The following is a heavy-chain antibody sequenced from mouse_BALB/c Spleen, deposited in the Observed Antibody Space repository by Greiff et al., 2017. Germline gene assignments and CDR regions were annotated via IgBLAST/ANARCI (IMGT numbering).Heavy chain of an antibody. CDR1: GFTFSSYT. D-gene: IGHD2-14*01. Sequence: DVKLVESGGGLVQPGGSLKLSCAASGFTFSSYTMSWVRQTPEKRLEWVAYISNGGGSTYYPDTVKGRFTISRDNAKNTLYLQMSSLKSEDTAMYYCARHEARYDYFDYWGQGTTLTVSS. CDR2: ISNGGGST. V-gene: IGHV5-12-2*01. CDR3: ARHEARYDYFDY. J-gene: IGHJ2*01.